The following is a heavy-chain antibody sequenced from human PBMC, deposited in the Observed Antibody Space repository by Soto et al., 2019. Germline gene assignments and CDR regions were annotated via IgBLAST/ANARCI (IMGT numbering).Heavy chain of an antibody. CDR3: ARERAGDYSSYYYYGMDV. J-gene: IGHJ6*02. Sequence: QVQLVQSGAEVKKPGASVKVSCKASGYTFTSYGISWVRQAPGQGLEWMGWTSAYNGNTNYAQKLQGRVTMTTDTTTSTAYMELRSLRSDDTAVYYCARERAGDYSSYYYYGMDVWGQGTTVTVSS. D-gene: IGHD4-4*01. CDR1: GYTFTSYG. V-gene: IGHV1-18*01. CDR2: TSAYNGNT.